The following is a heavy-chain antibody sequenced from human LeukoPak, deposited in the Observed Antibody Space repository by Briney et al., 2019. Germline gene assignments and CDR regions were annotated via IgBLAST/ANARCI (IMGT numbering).Heavy chain of an antibody. D-gene: IGHD2-2*01. CDR2: IYYSGST. CDR3: ARHCSSTSCPSASYYYGLDV. J-gene: IGHJ6*02. V-gene: IGHV4-59*08. CDR1: GGSISSYY. Sequence: SETLSLTCTVSGGSISSYYWSWIRQPPGKGLEWIAYIYYSGSTKYNPSLKSRVTISVDTSQSQFSLKLSSVTAADTAVYYCARHCSSTSCPSASYYYGLDVWGQGTTVTVSS.